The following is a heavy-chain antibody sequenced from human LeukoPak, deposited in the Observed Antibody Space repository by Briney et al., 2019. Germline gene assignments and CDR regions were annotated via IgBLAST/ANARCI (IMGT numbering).Heavy chain of an antibody. CDR2: VTSNGGAT. D-gene: IGHD2-8*02. J-gene: IGHJ4*02. V-gene: IGHV3-64*01. Sequence: ETLSLTCTVSGGSISNSYWSWIRQPPGKGLEYVSAVTSNGGATYYANSVKGRFTISRDNSKNTLYLQMGSLRPEDMAVYYCARSTVSYYFDYWGQGTLVTVSS. CDR1: GGSISNSY. CDR3: ARSTVSYYFDY.